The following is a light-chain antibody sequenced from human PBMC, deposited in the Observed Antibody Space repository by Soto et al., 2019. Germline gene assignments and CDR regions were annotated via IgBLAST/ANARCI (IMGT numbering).Light chain of an antibody. CDR1: QSVSNNY. J-gene: IGKJ1*01. CDR3: QQYGSSGT. CDR2: GAS. V-gene: IGKV3-20*01. Sequence: IVLTQSPGTLSVSPGERATLSCRASQSVSNNYLAWYQQQPGQAPRLRIYGASNRATGIPDRFSGSGSGTDFTLTISRLEPEDFAVYYCQQYGSSGTFGQGTKVDI.